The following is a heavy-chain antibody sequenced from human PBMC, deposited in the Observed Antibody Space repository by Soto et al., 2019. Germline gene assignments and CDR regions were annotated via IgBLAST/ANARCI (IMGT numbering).Heavy chain of an antibody. CDR2: ISYDGSNK. CDR1: GFTFSSYA. Sequence: VQLVESGGGVVQPGRSLRLSCAASGFTFSSYAMHWVRQAPGKGLEWVAVISYDGSNKYYADSVKGRFTISRDNSKNSLYLQMNSLRGDDTALYYCAKEIVGANDSWVQGLLVTVSS. V-gene: IGHV3-30-3*01. CDR3: AKEIVGANDS. D-gene: IGHD1-26*01. J-gene: IGHJ4*02.